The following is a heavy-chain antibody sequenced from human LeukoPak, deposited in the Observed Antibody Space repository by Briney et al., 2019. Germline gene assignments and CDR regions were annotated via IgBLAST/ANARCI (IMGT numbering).Heavy chain of an antibody. D-gene: IGHD1-1*01. V-gene: IGHV3-30*04. CDR2: ISYDGSKK. CDR3: AKESLDTEQRNYNYYGMDV. J-gene: IGHJ6*02. Sequence: GGSLRLSCAASGFTFSNYAMHWVRQAPGKGLEWVAFISYDGSKKYYADSVKDRFTISRDNSRNTLYVQVNSLRAEDTAVYYCAKESLDTEQRNYNYYGMDVWGQGTTVTVSS. CDR1: GFTFSNYA.